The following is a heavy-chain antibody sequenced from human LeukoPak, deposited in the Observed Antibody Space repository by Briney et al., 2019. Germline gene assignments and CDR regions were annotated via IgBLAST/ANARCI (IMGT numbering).Heavy chain of an antibody. CDR2: INHSGST. CDR1: GGSFSGYY. Sequence: PSETLSLTCAVSGGSFSGYYWSWIRQPPGKGLEWIGEINHSGSTNYNPSLKSRVTISVDTSKNQFSLNLSSVTAADTAVYYCARAGDKSGYSDYWGEGSLVSVCS. J-gene: IGHJ4*02. CDR3: ARAGDKSGYSDY. D-gene: IGHD3-3*01. V-gene: IGHV4-34*01.